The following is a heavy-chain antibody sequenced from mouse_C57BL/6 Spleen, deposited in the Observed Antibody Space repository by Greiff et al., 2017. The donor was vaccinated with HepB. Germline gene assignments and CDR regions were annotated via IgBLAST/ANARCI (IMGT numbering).Heavy chain of an antibody. CDR2: IDPSDSYT. CDR3: ARRGLGGYSPFAY. D-gene: IGHD2-3*01. Sequence: VQLQQPGAELVKPGASVKLSCKASGYTFTSYWMQWVKQRPGQGLEWIGEIDPSDSYTNYNQKFKGKATLTVDTSSSTAYMQLSSLTSEDSAVYYCARRGLGGYSPFAYWGQGTLVTVSA. V-gene: IGHV1-50*01. J-gene: IGHJ3*01. CDR1: GYTFTSYW.